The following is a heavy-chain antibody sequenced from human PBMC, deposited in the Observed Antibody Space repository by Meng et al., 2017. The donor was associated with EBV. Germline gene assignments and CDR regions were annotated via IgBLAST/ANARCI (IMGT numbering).Heavy chain of an antibody. CDR3: AKGADLAAAGTFWFDP. Sequence: QVQLVQSGADVKKPGASVKVSCKASGYTFTGYYMHWVQQAPGQGLEWMGRINPNSGGTNYAQKFQGRVTMTRDTSISTAYMELSRLRSDDTAVYYCAKGADLAAAGTFWFDPWGQGTLVTVSS. J-gene: IGHJ5*02. V-gene: IGHV1-2*06. CDR1: GYTFTGYY. D-gene: IGHD6-13*01. CDR2: INPNSGGT.